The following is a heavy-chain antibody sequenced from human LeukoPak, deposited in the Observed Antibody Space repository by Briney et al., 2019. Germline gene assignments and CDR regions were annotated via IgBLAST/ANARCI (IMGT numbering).Heavy chain of an antibody. Sequence: ASVKVSCKASGYTFTSYGISWVRQAPGQGLEWMGWISAYNGNTNYAQKLQGRVTMTTDTSTSTAYMELRSLRSDDTAVYYCARDEACSSTSCPSYYYYYGMDVLGQGTTVTVSS. V-gene: IGHV1-18*01. D-gene: IGHD2-2*01. CDR3: ARDEACSSTSCPSYYYYYGMDV. CDR1: GYTFTSYG. J-gene: IGHJ6*02. CDR2: ISAYNGNT.